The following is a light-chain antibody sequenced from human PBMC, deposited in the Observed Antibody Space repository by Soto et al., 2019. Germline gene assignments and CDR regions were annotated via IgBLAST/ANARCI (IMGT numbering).Light chain of an antibody. CDR1: SSDVGGYNY. J-gene: IGLJ2*01. V-gene: IGLV2-14*01. CDR2: DVN. CDR3: SSYTSSSTLAV. Sequence: QSALTQPASVSGSPGQSITISCTGTSSDVGGYNYVSWYQQEPGKAPKLMIYDVNNRPSGVSNRFSGSKSGNTASLTISGLQAEDEAYYYCSSYTSSSTLAVFGGGTKLTVL.